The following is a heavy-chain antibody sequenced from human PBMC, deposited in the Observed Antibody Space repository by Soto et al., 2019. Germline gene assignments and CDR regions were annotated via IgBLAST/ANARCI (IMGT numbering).Heavy chain of an antibody. CDR2: ITGSGSGT. J-gene: IGHJ3*01. Sequence: GGSLRLSCAASGFTFSSYAMNWVRQAPETGLEWVSAITGSGSGTYYADSVKGRFTISRDNSKNTLYLQMNSLRAEDTAVYFCAKEGATLDVFDFWGQGTMVTVSS. CDR1: GFTFSSYA. CDR3: AKEGATLDVFDF. V-gene: IGHV3-23*01.